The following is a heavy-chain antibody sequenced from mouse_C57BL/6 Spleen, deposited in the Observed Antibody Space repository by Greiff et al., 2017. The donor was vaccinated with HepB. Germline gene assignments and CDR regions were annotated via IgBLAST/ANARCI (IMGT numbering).Heavy chain of an antibody. CDR2: ISDGGSYT. CDR3: ARGGDYGGDYYAMDY. D-gene: IGHD1-1*01. J-gene: IGHJ4*01. V-gene: IGHV5-4*03. CDR1: GFTFSSYA. Sequence: EVKLQESGGGLVKPGGSLKLSCAASGFTFSSYAMSWVRQTPEKRLEWVATISDGGSYTYYPDNVKGRFTISRDNAKNNLYLQMSHLKSEDTAMYYCARGGDYGGDYYAMDYWGQGTSVTVSS.